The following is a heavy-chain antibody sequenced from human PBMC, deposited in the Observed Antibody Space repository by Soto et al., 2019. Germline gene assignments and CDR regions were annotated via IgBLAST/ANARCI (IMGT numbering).Heavy chain of an antibody. CDR2: INHSGST. V-gene: IGHV4-34*01. Sequence: PSETLSLTCAVSGGSVSSYSWSWIRQPPGKGLEWIGEINHSGSTIYNPSLKSRVTISLDTSENQFSLKVNSVAAADTAFYYCAKGGSWYLGPPFDYWGQGTPVTVSS. CDR1: GGSVSSYS. J-gene: IGHJ4*02. CDR3: AKGGSWYLGPPFDY. D-gene: IGHD6-13*01.